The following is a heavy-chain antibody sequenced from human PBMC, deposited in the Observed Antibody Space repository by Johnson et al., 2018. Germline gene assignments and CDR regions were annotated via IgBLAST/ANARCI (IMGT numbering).Heavy chain of an antibody. CDR2: IIPIFGTA. Sequence: QVQLVESGAEVKKPGSSVKVSCKASGGTFSSYAISWVRQAPGQGLEWMGGIIPIFGTANYAQKFQGRVTITADESTSTAYMELSSLRSEDPAGYYCAGGCLDGRDRAGAVAGYYDYGRDVWGQGTTVTVSS. J-gene: IGHJ6*02. D-gene: IGHD6-19*01. V-gene: IGHV1-69*01. CDR1: GGTFSSYA. CDR3: AGGCLDGRDRAGAVAGYYDYGRDV.